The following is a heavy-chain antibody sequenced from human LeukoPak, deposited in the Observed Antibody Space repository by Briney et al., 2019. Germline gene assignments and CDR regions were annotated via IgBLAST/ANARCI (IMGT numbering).Heavy chain of an antibody. CDR2: ISSSGGST. J-gene: IGHJ4*02. V-gene: IGHV3-23*01. CDR3: AKYCGYSSSWYKLGFDY. CDR1: GFTFSTYA. D-gene: IGHD6-13*01. Sequence: PGGSLRLSCAASGFTFSTYAMSWLRQAPGKGLEWVSAISSSGGSTYCADSVKGRFTISRDNSKNTLYLQMNSLRAEDTAVYYCAKYCGYSSSWYKLGFDYWGQGTLVTVSS.